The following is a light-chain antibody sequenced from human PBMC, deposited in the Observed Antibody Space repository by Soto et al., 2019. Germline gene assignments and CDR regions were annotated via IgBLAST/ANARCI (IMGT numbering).Light chain of an antibody. V-gene: IGLV2-23*01. J-gene: IGLJ2*01. CDR2: EGT. Sequence: QSALTQPASVSGSPGQSITISCTGTSSDIGSYNFVSWFQQHPGKVPNLIIYEGTERPSGVSNRFSASKSGNTASLTISGLQPEDEADYYCCSYAGPSTIFGGGTKLTVL. CDR3: CSYAGPSTI. CDR1: SSDIGSYNF.